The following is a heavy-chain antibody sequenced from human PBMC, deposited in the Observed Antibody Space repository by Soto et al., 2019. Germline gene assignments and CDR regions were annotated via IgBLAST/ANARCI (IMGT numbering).Heavy chain of an antibody. J-gene: IGHJ6*02. V-gene: IGHV1-46*01. CDR3: AREDVLVPAAMPEDYYYYGMDV. D-gene: IGHD2-2*01. CDR2: INPSGGST. CDR1: GYTFTSYY. Sequence: ASVKVSCKASGYTFTSYYMHWVRQAPGQGLEWMGIINPSGGSTSYAQKFQGRVTMTRDTSTSTVYMELSSLRSEDTAVYYCAREDVLVPAAMPEDYYYYGMDVWGQGTTVSSP.